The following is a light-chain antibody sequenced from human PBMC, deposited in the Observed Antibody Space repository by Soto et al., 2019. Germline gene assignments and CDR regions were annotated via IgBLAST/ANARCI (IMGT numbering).Light chain of an antibody. CDR2: GAS. Sequence: EIVMTQSPATLSVSPGEGATLSCRASQSVSSKLAWYQKKPGQAPRLLIYGASTRATGIPARFSGSESGTEFALTISSLQSEDCAVYYCQQYDNWRFTFGPGTKVDIK. CDR3: QQYDNWRFT. V-gene: IGKV3-15*01. CDR1: QSVSSK. J-gene: IGKJ3*01.